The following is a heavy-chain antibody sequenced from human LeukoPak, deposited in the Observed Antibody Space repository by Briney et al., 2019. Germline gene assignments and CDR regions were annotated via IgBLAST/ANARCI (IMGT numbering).Heavy chain of an antibody. D-gene: IGHD6-13*01. J-gene: IGHJ4*02. CDR1: GFTLSNYA. CDR2: ISASGGSR. Sequence: PGGSLRLSCAASGFTLSNYAMNWVRQAPGKGLEWVSAISASGGSRFYTDSVKGRFTISRDNSKNTLFLLMNSLRVEDTAVYYCAKEMESSTWYIDYWGQGTLVSVSS. CDR3: AKEMESSTWYIDY. V-gene: IGHV3-23*01.